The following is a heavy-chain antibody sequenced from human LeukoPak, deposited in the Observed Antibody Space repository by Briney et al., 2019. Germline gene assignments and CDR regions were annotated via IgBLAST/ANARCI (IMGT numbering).Heavy chain of an antibody. V-gene: IGHV4-4*07. D-gene: IGHD1-26*01. CDR1: GGSISSYY. CDR3: ARGFRGASFDY. Sequence: SETLSLTCTVSGGSISSYYWSWIRQPAGKGLEWIGRIYTSGSTNYNSSLKSRVTISEDTSKKQFSLKVSSVTAADTAVYYCARGFRGASFDYWGQGTLVTVSS. CDR2: IYTSGST. J-gene: IGHJ4*02.